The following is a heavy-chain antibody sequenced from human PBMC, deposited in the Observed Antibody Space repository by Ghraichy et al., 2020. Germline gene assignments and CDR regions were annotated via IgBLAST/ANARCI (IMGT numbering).Heavy chain of an antibody. Sequence: GESLNISCAASGFTFSSYCMHWGRQAPGKGLVWVSRINSDGSSTSYADSVKGRFTISRDNAKNTLYLQMNSLRAEDTAVYYCARVRFPTNNYFGSGSAYYYMDVWGKGTTVTVSS. CDR1: GFTFSSYC. CDR3: ARVRFPTNNYFGSGSAYYYMDV. V-gene: IGHV3-74*01. CDR2: INSDGSST. D-gene: IGHD3-10*01. J-gene: IGHJ6*03.